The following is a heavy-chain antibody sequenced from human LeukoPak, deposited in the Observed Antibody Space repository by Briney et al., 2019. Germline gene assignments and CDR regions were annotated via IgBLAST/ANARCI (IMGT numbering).Heavy chain of an antibody. Sequence: PSETLSLTCSVSGVSISSSNSYWGWIRQPPGKGLEWIGSIYYTGNTYYNASLKSRVTISIDTSKNQFSLELTSVTAADTAVYYCAKQTGSGLFILPGGQGTLVTVSS. CDR1: GVSISSSNSY. CDR2: IYYTGNT. J-gene: IGHJ4*02. D-gene: IGHD3/OR15-3a*01. V-gene: IGHV4-39*01. CDR3: AKQTGSGLFILP.